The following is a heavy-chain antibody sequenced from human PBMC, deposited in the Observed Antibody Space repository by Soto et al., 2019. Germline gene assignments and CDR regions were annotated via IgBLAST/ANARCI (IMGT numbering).Heavy chain of an antibody. V-gene: IGHV1-2*06. Sequence: ASVKVSCKASGYTFTGYYMHWVRQAPGQGLEWMGRINPNSGGTNYAQKFQGRVTMTRDTSISTAYMELSRLRSDDTAVYYCARTNIARSASDIWGQGTMVTVSS. J-gene: IGHJ3*02. D-gene: IGHD5-12*01. CDR2: INPNSGGT. CDR3: ARTNIARSASDI. CDR1: GYTFTGYY.